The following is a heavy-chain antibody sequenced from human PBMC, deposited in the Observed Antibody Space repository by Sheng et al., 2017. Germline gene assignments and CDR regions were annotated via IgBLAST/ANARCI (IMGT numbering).Heavy chain of an antibody. CDR1: GGSISSGSYY. CDR2: IYTSGST. CDR3: ARDPPYANDAFDI. V-gene: IGHV4-61*02. Sequence: QVQLQESGPGLVKPSQTLSLTCTVSGGSISSGSYYWSWIRQPAGKGLEWIGRIYTSGSTNYNPSLKSRVTISVDTSKNQFSLKLSSVTAADTAVYYCARDPPYANDAFDIVGPRGQVVTVSS. J-gene: IGHJ3*02. D-gene: IGHD2-2*01.